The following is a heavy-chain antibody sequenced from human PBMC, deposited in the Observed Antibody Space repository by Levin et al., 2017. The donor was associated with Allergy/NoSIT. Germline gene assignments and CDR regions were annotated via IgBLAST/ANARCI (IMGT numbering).Heavy chain of an antibody. D-gene: IGHD5-12*01. Sequence: KPGVSLRLSCVASGFVFSAYNMMWVRQAPGRGLEWVASMSESTTYTYYRDAVKGRFTISRDDAKSSLFLQMNNLRAEDTAVYFCAGAGGYSYVTPVYWGQGAVVTGSS. CDR2: MSESTTYT. CDR1: GFVFSAYN. V-gene: IGHV3-21*06. CDR3: AGAGGYSYVTPVY. J-gene: IGHJ4*02.